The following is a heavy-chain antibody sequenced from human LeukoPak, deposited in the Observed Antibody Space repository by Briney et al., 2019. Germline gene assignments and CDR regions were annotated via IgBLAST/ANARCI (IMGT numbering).Heavy chain of an antibody. J-gene: IGHJ4*02. CDR2: LSCSSSYI. D-gene: IGHD3-9*01. CDR3: ARSGRYYDILTGYSPTQFFDY. CDR1: GFTFSSYS. Sequence: GSLRLSCAASGFTFSSYSMNWVRQAPGKGLEWVSSLSCSSSYIYYADSVKGRFTISRDNAKNSLYLQMNSLRAEDTAVYYCARSGRYYDILTGYSPTQFFDYWGQGTLVTVSS. V-gene: IGHV3-21*01.